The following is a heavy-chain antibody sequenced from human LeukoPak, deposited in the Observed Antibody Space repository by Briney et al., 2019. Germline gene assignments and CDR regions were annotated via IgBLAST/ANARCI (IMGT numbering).Heavy chain of an antibody. Sequence: PSETLSLTCTVSGGSISSSSYYWGWIRQPPGKGLEWIGSIYYSGSTYYNPSLKSRVTISVDTSKNQFSLKLSSVTAADTAVYYCARERGYCSSTSCPPHGAFDIWGQGTMVTVSS. CDR2: IYYSGST. J-gene: IGHJ3*02. CDR3: ARERGYCSSTSCPPHGAFDI. D-gene: IGHD2-2*01. V-gene: IGHV4-39*07. CDR1: GGSISSSSYY.